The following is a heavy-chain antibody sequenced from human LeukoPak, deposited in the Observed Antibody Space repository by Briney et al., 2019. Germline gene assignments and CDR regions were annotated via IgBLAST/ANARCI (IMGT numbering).Heavy chain of an antibody. CDR3: ARYILRDMVRGVPLYYFDY. Sequence: NPSDTLSLTCTVSGGSISSGGYYWSWIRQHPGNGLEWIGYIYYSGSTYYNPSLKSRVTISVDTSKNQFSLKLSSVTAADTAVYYCARYILRDMVRGVPLYYFDYWGQGTLVTVSS. V-gene: IGHV4-31*03. D-gene: IGHD3-10*01. CDR1: GGSISSGGYY. J-gene: IGHJ4*02. CDR2: IYYSGST.